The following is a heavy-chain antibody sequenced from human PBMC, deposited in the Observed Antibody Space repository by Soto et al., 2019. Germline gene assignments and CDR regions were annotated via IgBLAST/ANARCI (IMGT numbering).Heavy chain of an antibody. D-gene: IGHD3-16*01. CDR2: ISGSGGST. CDR1: GFTFSTYA. V-gene: IGHV3-23*01. CDR3: AKALANPFDY. Sequence: VGSLRLSCAASGFTFSTYAMNWVRQAPGKGLEWVSGISGSGGSTYYADSVKGRFTISRDNSKNTLYLQMNSLRAEDTAVYYSAKALANPFDYWGQRTLVTVSS. J-gene: IGHJ4*02.